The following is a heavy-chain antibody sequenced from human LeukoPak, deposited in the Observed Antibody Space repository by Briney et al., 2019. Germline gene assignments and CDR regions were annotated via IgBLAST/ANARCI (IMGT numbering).Heavy chain of an antibody. CDR3: AKGTSSTIFGLEFDF. CDR1: GFTFEDYA. J-gene: IGHJ4*02. D-gene: IGHD3-3*01. V-gene: IGHV3-9*03. Sequence: PVRSLRLSCAASGFTFEDYAMNWVRHAPQKGLELVASIKWNVNDIVYADSVKSRFPISRDNAKKTVFLQMTSLRTEDVALYYCAKGTSSTIFGLEFDFWGQGTLVTVSS. CDR2: IKWNVNDI.